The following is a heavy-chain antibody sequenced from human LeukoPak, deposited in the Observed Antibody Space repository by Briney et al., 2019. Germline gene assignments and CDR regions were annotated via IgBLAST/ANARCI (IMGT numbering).Heavy chain of an antibody. CDR1: GFTFGDYA. D-gene: IGHD1-26*01. J-gene: IGHJ5*02. V-gene: IGHV3-49*04. Sequence: GGSLRLSCTASGFTFGDYAMSWVRQAPGKGLEWVGFIRSKAYGGTTEYAASVKGRFTISRDDSKSIAYLQMNSLKTEDTAVYYCTRGEWELPDHWGQGTLVTVSS. CDR3: TRGEWELPDH. CDR2: IRSKAYGGTT.